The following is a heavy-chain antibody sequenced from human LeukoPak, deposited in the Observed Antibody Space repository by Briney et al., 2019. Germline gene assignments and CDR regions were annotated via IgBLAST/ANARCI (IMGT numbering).Heavy chain of an antibody. Sequence: GASVKVSCKASGYIFTTYYVHWVRQAPGQGPEWMGFINPSGGSTSYAQKFQGRVTMTRVTSTSTVYMELSSLRSDDTAVYYCARNVDSGLDYWGQGSLVTVSS. V-gene: IGHV1-46*03. CDR1: GYIFTTYY. J-gene: IGHJ4*02. CDR2: INPSGGST. D-gene: IGHD3-10*01. CDR3: ARNVDSGLDY.